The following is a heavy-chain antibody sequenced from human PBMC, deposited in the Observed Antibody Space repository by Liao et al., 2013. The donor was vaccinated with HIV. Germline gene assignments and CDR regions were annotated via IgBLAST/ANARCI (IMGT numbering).Heavy chain of an antibody. CDR2: IYMSGST. D-gene: IGHD3-16*01. Sequence: QVQLLESGPGLVKPSETLSLTCTVSGVSITNYFWSWVRQPAGEGLEWIGRIYMSGSTNYSPSLKSRVTLSLDASNNQISLRLSSVTAADTAVYYCATSGGPYWFFNIWGRGTLVAVSS. J-gene: IGHJ2*01. CDR1: GVSITNYF. CDR3: ATSGGPYWFFNI. V-gene: IGHV4-4*07.